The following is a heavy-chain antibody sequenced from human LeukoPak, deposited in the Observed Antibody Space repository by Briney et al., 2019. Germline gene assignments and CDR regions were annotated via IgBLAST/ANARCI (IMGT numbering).Heavy chain of an antibody. CDR2: IYTSGCT. CDR1: GGSISSYY. V-gene: IGHV4-4*07. J-gene: IGHJ3*02. Sequence: PSETLSLTCTVSGGSISSYYWSWIRQPAGKGLEWIGRIYTSGCTNYNPSLKSRVTMSVDTSKNQFSLELSSVTAADTAVYYCARPISPGAADAFDIWGQGTMVTVSS. CDR3: ARPISPGAADAFDI. D-gene: IGHD1-26*01.